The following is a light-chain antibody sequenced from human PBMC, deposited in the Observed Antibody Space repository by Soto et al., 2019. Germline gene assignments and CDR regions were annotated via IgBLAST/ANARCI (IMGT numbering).Light chain of an antibody. CDR3: MQASQLRT. CDR2: QIS. J-gene: IGKJ1*01. Sequence: IVLTQTPLSSAVTLGHPASFSCGSSEILVHSDGKTYLGWLHLRPGQPPRLLIYQISRRPPGVPDRFSGSGAGTNFTLKISRVEPEDVGIFYCMQASQLRTFGQGTKVDIK. CDR1: EILVHSDGKTY. V-gene: IGKV2-24*01.